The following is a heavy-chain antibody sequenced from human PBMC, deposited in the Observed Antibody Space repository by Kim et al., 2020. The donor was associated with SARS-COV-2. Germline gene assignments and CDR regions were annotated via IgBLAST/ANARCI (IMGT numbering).Heavy chain of an antibody. CDR2: ISYDGSNK. D-gene: IGHD3-22*01. J-gene: IGHJ4*02. Sequence: GGSLRLSCAASGFTFSSYAMHWVRQAPGKGLEWVAVISYDGSNKYYADSVKGRFTISRDNSKNTLYLQMNSLRAEDTAVYYCARGGRIVVITHPLDYWGQGTLVTVSS. CDR3: ARGGRIVVITHPLDY. CDR1: GFTFSSYA. V-gene: IGHV3-30*04.